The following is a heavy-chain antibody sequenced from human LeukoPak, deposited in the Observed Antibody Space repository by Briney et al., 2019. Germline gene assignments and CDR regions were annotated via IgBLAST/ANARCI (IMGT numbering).Heavy chain of an antibody. D-gene: IGHD5-18*01. J-gene: IGHJ4*02. CDR3: AKADVDTAMDPYYFDY. CDR2: ISWNSGSI. V-gene: IGHV3-9*03. CDR1: GFTFDDYA. Sequence: GGSLRLSCAASGFTFDDYAMHWVRQAPGKGLEWVSGISWNSGSIGYADSVKGRFTISRDNAKNSLHLQMNSLRAEDMALYYCAKADVDTAMDPYYFDYWGQGTLVTVSS.